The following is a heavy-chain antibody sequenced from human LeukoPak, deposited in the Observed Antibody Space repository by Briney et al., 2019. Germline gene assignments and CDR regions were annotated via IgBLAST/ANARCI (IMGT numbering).Heavy chain of an antibody. J-gene: IGHJ4*02. CDR2: MHYTGTT. CDR1: GGSIRSYY. Sequence: SETLSLTCAVSGGSIRSYYWSWIRQPPGKGLEWIGYMHYTGTTNYNPSLKSRVTILVDRSKNQFSLKLRSVTAADTAVYYCARLHYYGSGTYYSYVDYWGQGTLVTVSS. D-gene: IGHD3-10*01. CDR3: ARLHYYGSGTYYSYVDY. V-gene: IGHV4-59*01.